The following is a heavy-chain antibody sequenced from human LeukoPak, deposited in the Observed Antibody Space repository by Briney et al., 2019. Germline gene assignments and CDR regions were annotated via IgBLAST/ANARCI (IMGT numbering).Heavy chain of an antibody. CDR1: GFTFDDYG. CDR3: AKDTGSGYDYFSYYFDY. Sequence: PGGSLRLSCAASGFTFDDYGMSWVRQAPGKGLEWVSAVSGSAFSTYYADSVKGRFTISRDNSKDTLYLQMNSLRAEDTAVYYCAKDTGSGYDYFSYYFDYWGQGTLVTVSS. CDR2: VSGSAFST. J-gene: IGHJ4*02. V-gene: IGHV3-23*01. D-gene: IGHD5-12*01.